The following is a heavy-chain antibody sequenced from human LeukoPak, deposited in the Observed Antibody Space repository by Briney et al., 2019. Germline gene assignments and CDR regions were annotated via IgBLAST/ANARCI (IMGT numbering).Heavy chain of an antibody. D-gene: IGHD3-3*01. CDR2: IYHSGST. V-gene: IGHV4-4*02. J-gene: IGHJ5*02. Sequence: SGTLSLTCAVSGGSISSSNWWSWVRQPPGKGLEWIGEIYHSGSTYYNPPLKSRVTISVDTSKNQFSLKLSSVTAADTAVYYCARRRGVARFDPWGQGTLVTVSS. CDR3: ARRRGVARFDP. CDR1: GGSISSSNW.